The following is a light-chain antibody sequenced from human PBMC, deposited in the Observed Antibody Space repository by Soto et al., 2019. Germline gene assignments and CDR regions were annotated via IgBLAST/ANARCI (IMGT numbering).Light chain of an antibody. Sequence: QSALTQPASVSGSPGQSITISCTGTSSDVGDYNYVSWYQQHPGKAPKLTIYEVSNRPSGVSNRFSGSKSDNTASLTISGLQAEDEADYYCCSYTSSSTGVFGEGTKVTVL. CDR3: CSYTSSSTGV. CDR1: SSDVGDYNY. V-gene: IGLV2-14*01. CDR2: EVS. J-gene: IGLJ3*02.